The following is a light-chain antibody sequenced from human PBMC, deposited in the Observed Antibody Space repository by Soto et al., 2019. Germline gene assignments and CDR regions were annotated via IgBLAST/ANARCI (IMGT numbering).Light chain of an antibody. CDR2: GAS. Sequence: MVLTQSTGTLSLSPGERATLSCRASQSVSSSYIAWYQQKPGQAPRRLIYGASSRAPGIPDMFSGSGSWTDFTLTISRLEPEDVAVYSCQQFRSLGPATKVDI. J-gene: IGKJ3*01. CDR3: QQFRS. CDR1: QSVSSSY. V-gene: IGKV3-20*01.